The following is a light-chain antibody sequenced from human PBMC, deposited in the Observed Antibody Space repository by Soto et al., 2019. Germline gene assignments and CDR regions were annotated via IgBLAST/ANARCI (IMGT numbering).Light chain of an antibody. J-gene: IGKJ5*01. Sequence: EILLTQSPATLSLSPGERATLSCRSSRSVSTYLAWYQQRPGQAPRLLIYDASYRATDIPPRFSGSGSGTDFTLTISSLEPEDFAVYYCQQRRSWPPTITFGQGTRLEIK. CDR2: DAS. V-gene: IGKV3-11*01. CDR1: RSVSTY. CDR3: QQRRSWPPTIT.